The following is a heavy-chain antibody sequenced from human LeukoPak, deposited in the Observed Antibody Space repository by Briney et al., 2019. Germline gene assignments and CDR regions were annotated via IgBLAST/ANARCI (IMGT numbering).Heavy chain of an antibody. CDR2: IKQDGGEK. Sequence: PGGSLRLSCAASGFTFSSYWMTWVRQAPGKGLEWVANIKQDGGEKYYVDSVKGRFTISRDNAKNSLYLQMNGLRAEDTAVYYCARDLSSGWSPLDYWGQGTLVTVSS. CDR3: ARDLSSGWSPLDY. J-gene: IGHJ4*02. CDR1: GFTFSSYW. V-gene: IGHV3-7*01. D-gene: IGHD6-19*01.